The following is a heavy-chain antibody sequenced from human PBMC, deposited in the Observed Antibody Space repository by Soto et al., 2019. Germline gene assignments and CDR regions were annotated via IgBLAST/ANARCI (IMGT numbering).Heavy chain of an antibody. CDR1: GFTFSSYA. CDR3: AKDESKGYGP. Sequence: VGALRLSCAASGFTFSSYAMSWVRQAPGKGLEWVSAISGSGGSTYYADSVKGRFTISRDNSKNTLYLQMNSLRAEDTAVYYCAKDESKGYGPWGQGTLVTVSS. CDR2: ISGSGGST. D-gene: IGHD5-18*01. V-gene: IGHV3-23*01. J-gene: IGHJ5*02.